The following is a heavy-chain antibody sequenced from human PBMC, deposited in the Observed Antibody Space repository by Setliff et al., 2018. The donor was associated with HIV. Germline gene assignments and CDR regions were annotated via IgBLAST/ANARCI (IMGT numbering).Heavy chain of an antibody. CDR1: GFTFDDHA. D-gene: IGHD6-19*01. CDR2: IKWDGSYT. J-gene: IGHJ4*02. CDR3: AKTNGWFLIDY. V-gene: IGHV3-20*04. Sequence: RPGGSLRLSCAASGFTFDDHAMAWVRQAPGKGLEWISSIKWDGSYTYYADSVLGRFTISRDNDKNSLYLQMNSLRPEDTALYYCAKTNGWFLIDYWGQGTLVTVSS.